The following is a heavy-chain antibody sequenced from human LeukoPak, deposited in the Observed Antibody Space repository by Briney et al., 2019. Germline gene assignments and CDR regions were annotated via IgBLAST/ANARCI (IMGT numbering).Heavy chain of an antibody. Sequence: SETLSLTCTVSGGSISSSSYYWGWIRQPPGKGLEWIGSIYYSGSTYYNPSLKSRVTISVDTSKNQFSLKLSSVTAADTAVYYCARLADGRAGSYYDFWNEGSYYFDYWGQGTLVTVSS. CDR2: IYYSGST. D-gene: IGHD3-3*01. V-gene: IGHV4-39*01. CDR1: GGSISSSSYY. J-gene: IGHJ4*02. CDR3: ARLADGRAGSYYDFWNEGSYYFDY.